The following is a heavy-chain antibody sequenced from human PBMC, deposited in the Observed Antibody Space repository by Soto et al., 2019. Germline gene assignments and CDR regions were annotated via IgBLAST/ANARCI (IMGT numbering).Heavy chain of an antibody. CDR1: GGTFSSYA. D-gene: IGHD5-18*01. Sequence: SVKVSCKASGGTFSSYAISWVRQAPGQGLEWMGGIIPIFGTANYAQKFQGRVTITADESTSTAYMELSSLRSEDTAVYYCARRYSYGPFDYWGQGPWSPSPQ. V-gene: IGHV1-69*13. CDR2: IIPIFGTA. CDR3: ARRYSYGPFDY. J-gene: IGHJ4*02.